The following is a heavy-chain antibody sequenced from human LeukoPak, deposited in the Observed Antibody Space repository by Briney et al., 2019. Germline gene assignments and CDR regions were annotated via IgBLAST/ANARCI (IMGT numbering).Heavy chain of an antibody. CDR3: ARGHSVQLWVNYFDY. Sequence: ASVKVSCKASGYTFTSYYMHWVRQAPGQGLEWMGIINPSGGSTSYAQKFQGRVTMTRDTSTSTVYMELSSLRSEDTAVYYCARGHSVQLWVNYFDYWGQGTLVTVSS. CDR1: GYTFTSYY. D-gene: IGHD5-18*01. CDR2: INPSGGST. J-gene: IGHJ4*02. V-gene: IGHV1-46*01.